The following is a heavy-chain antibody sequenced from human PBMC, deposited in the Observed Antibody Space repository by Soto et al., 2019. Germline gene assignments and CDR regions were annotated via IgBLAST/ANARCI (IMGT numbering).Heavy chain of an antibody. CDR2: IIPIFGTA. Sequence: QVQLVQSGAAVKKPGSSVKVSCKASGGTFSSYAISWVRQAPGQGLEWMGGIIPIFGTANYAQKFQGRVTITADESTLTAYMELSIMRSEETAVYYCAIDPYYDDRTCYYYETSLYYYGRDGWGQGTTVTVSS. J-gene: IGHJ6*02. CDR3: AIDPYYDDRTCYYYETSLYYYGRDG. D-gene: IGHD3-22*01. V-gene: IGHV1-69*01. CDR1: GGTFSSYA.